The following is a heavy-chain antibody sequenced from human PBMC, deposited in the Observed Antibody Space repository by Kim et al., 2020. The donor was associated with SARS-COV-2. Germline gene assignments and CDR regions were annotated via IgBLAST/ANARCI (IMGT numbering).Heavy chain of an antibody. J-gene: IGHJ5*02. D-gene: IGHD2-2*01. V-gene: IGHV3-13*01. CDR2: IGTAGDT. Sequence: GGSLRLSCAASGFTFSSYDMHWVRQATGKGLEWVSAIGTAGDTYYPGSVKGRFTISRENAKNYLYLQMNSLRAGDTAVYYCARARDYCSSTSCYIWFDPWGQGTLVTVSS. CDR1: GFTFSSYD. CDR3: ARARDYCSSTSCYIWFDP.